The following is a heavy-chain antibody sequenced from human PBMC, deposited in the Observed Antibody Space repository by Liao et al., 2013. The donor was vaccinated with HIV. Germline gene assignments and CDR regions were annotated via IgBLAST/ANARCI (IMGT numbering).Heavy chain of an antibody. J-gene: IGHJ4*02. CDR1: GGSISSGDYY. D-gene: IGHD4-17*01. CDR2: IYYSGTT. V-gene: IGHV4-30-4*08. Sequence: QVQLQESGPGLVKPSQTLSLTCTVSGGSISSGDYYWSWIRQPPGKGLEWIGYIYYSGTTYYNPSLKSRLTVSVDTSKNQFSLKLRSVTAADTAVFYCARGGGVTTNYIDSWGQGTLVSVVL. CDR3: ARGGGVTTNYIDS.